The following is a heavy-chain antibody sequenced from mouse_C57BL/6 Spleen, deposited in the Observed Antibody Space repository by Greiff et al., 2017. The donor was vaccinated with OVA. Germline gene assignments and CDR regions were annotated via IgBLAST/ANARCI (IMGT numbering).Heavy chain of an antibody. Sequence: VQLQQPGAELVKPGASVKLSCKASGYTFTSYWMHWVKQRPGRGLEWIGRLYPNSGGTKYNEKFKSKATLTVDKPSSTAYMQLSSLTSEDSAVDYCARRGDWAGFDDWGKGTTLTVSS. V-gene: IGHV1-72*01. D-gene: IGHD3-3*01. CDR2: LYPNSGGT. CDR1: GYTFTSYW. CDR3: ARRGDWAGFDD. J-gene: IGHJ2*01.